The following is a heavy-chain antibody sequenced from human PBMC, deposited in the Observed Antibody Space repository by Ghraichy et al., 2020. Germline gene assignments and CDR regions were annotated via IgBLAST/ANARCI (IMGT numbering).Heavy chain of an antibody. CDR1: GFTFSSYA. V-gene: IGHV3-23*01. J-gene: IGHJ6*02. CDR3: AKDSQPPHCSGGSCYGDYYYGMDV. Sequence: LTCAASGFTFSSYAMSWVRQAPGKGLEWVSAISGSGGSTYYADSVKGRFTISRDNSKNTLYLQMNSLRAEDTAVYYCAKDSQPPHCSGGSCYGDYYYGMDVWGQGTTVTVSS. D-gene: IGHD2-15*01. CDR2: ISGSGGST.